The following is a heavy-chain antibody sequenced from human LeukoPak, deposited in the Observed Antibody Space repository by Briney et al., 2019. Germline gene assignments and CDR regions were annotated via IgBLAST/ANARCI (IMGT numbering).Heavy chain of an antibody. Sequence: GGPLRLSCAASGFTFDDYGMNWVRQPPGKGLEWVCNINWNGGSTSYADSLKGRLTISRDNAKSSLYLQMNSLRAEDTAMYFCARRMPGDAFDVWGQGTMVTVSS. D-gene: IGHD2-2*01. V-gene: IGHV3-20*04. CDR2: INWNGGST. CDR1: GFTFDDYG. J-gene: IGHJ3*01. CDR3: ARRMPGDAFDV.